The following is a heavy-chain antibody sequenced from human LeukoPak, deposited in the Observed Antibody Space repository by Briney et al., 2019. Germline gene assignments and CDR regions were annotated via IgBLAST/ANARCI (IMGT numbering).Heavy chain of an antibody. D-gene: IGHD6-19*01. CDR3: AKAREGRSGWYYYYYYMDV. V-gene: IGHV4-59*01. CDR1: GGSISSYY. CDR2: IYYSGST. Sequence: SETLSLTCTVSGGSISSYYWSWIRQPPGKGLEWIGYIYYSGSTNYNPSLKSRVTISVDTSKNQFSLKLSSVTAADTAVYYCAKAREGRSGWYYYYYYMDVWGKGTTVTISS. J-gene: IGHJ6*03.